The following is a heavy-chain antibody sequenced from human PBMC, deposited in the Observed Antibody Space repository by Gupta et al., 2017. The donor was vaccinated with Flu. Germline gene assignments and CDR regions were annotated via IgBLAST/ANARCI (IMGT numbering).Heavy chain of an antibody. V-gene: IGHV3-48*03. D-gene: IGHD1-26*01. J-gene: IGHJ5*02. Sequence: EVQLVESGGGLVQPGGSLRLSCAASGFTLSSNEMNWVRQAPGKGLEWVSYISSSGSTIYYADSVKGRFTISRDNAKNSLYLQMNSLRAEDTAVYYCARDIWVGATPISNWFDPWGQGTLVTVSS. CDR2: ISSSGSTI. CDR1: GFTLSSNE. CDR3: ARDIWVGATPISNWFDP.